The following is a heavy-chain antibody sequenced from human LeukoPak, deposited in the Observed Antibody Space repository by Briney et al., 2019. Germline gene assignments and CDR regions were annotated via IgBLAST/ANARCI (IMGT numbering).Heavy chain of an antibody. J-gene: IGHJ4*02. V-gene: IGHV3-73*01. D-gene: IGHD4-17*01. Sequence: QPGGSLRLSCAASGFTFSGSDMHWVRQASGKGLEWVGRIRSKANSYATAYAASVKGRFTISRDDSKNTAYLQMNSLKTEDTAVYYCFFTVATVTPIDYWGQGTLVTVSS. CDR1: GFTFSGSD. CDR2: IRSKANSYAT. CDR3: FFTVATVTPIDY.